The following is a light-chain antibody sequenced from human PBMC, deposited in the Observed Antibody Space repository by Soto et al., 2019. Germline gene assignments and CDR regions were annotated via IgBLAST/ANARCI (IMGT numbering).Light chain of an antibody. V-gene: IGKV1-5*01. CDR1: QTISRW. J-gene: IGKJ1*01. CDR2: TAS. Sequence: DIQMTQSPSTLSASVGDTVTITCRASQTISRWLALYQQKPGKAPRLLIYTASTLESGVPSRFSASGSETEFTLTVSSLHPDDFATYYCQEYNNYWTFGQGTRWISN. CDR3: QEYNNYWT.